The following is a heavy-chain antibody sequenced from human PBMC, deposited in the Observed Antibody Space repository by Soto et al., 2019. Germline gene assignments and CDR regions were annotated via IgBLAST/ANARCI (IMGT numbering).Heavy chain of an antibody. Sequence: SVKVSCKASGGTFSSYAISWLRQAPGQGLEWMGGIIPIFGTANYAQKFQGRVTITADESTSTAYMELSSLRSEDTAVYYCAIALRFSYYDSSGYYYGYWGQGTLVTVSS. V-gene: IGHV1-69*13. CDR1: GGTFSSYA. D-gene: IGHD3-22*01. CDR3: AIALRFSYYDSSGYYYGY. CDR2: IIPIFGTA. J-gene: IGHJ4*02.